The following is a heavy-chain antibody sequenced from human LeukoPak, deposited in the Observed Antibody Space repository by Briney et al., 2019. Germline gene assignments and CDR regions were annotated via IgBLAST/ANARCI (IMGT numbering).Heavy chain of an antibody. CDR3: ASKLVPFGMDV. CDR1: GGSISSGGYY. CDR2: IYYSGST. D-gene: IGHD6-6*01. V-gene: IGHV4-31*11. Sequence: SETLSLTCAVSGGSISSGGYYWSWIRQHPGKGLEWIGYIYYSGSTYYNPSLKSRVTISVDTSKNQFSLKLSSMTAADTAVYYCASKLVPFGMDVWGQGTTVTVSS. J-gene: IGHJ6*02.